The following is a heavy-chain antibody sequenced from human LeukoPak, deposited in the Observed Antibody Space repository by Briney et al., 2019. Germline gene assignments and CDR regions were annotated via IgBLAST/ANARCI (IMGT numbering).Heavy chain of an antibody. CDR3: ARYSYGTEATDYYYYMDV. D-gene: IGHD5-18*01. J-gene: IGHJ6*03. CDR2: IYYSGST. Sequence: SETLSLTCTVSGGSISSYYWSWIRQPPGKGLEWIGYIYYSGSTNYNPSLKSRVTISVDTSKNQFSLKLSSVTAADTAVYYCARYSYGTEATDYYYYMDVWGKGTTVTVSS. V-gene: IGHV4-59*01. CDR1: GGSISSYY.